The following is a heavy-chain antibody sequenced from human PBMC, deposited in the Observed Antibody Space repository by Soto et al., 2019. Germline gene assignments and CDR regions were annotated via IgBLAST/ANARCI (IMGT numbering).Heavy chain of an antibody. V-gene: IGHV4-34*01. Sequence: SETLSLTCAVYGGSFSGYYWSWIRHPPGKGLEWIGEINHSGSTNYNPSLKSRVTISVDTSKNQFSLKLSSVTAADTAVYYCARGGVYYDILTGYKGYYYGRDVWGQGTTVT. CDR1: GGSFSGYY. CDR3: ARGGVYYDILTGYKGYYYGRDV. J-gene: IGHJ6*02. D-gene: IGHD3-9*01. CDR2: INHSGST.